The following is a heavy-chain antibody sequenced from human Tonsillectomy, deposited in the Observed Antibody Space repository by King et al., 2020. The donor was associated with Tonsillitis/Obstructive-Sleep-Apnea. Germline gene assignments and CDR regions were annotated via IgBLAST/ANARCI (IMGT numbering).Heavy chain of an antibody. D-gene: IGHD6-6*01. J-gene: IGHJ3*02. CDR2: ISSSSSYT. Sequence: VQLVESGGGLVKPGGSLRLSCAASGFTFSDYYMSWIRQAPGKGLEWVSYISSSSSYTNYADSVKGRFTISRDNAKNSLYLQMNSLRAEDTAVYYCARVVYSSSSGGAFDIWGQGTMVTVSS. CDR3: ARVVYSSSSGGAFDI. V-gene: IGHV3-11*06. CDR1: GFTFSDYY.